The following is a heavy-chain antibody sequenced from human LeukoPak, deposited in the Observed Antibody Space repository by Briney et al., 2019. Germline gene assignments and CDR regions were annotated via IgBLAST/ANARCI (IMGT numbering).Heavy chain of an antibody. D-gene: IGHD3-9*01. V-gene: IGHV3-53*01. J-gene: IGHJ4*02. CDR2: IYSGGST. CDR3: AREYDILTGFDY. CDR1: GFTVSSNY. Sequence: GGSLRLSCAASGFTVSSNYMSWVRQAPGKGLEWVSVIYSGGSTYYADSVKGRFTISRDNSKNTLYLQMNSLRAEDTAVYYCAREYDILTGFDYWGQGTLVTVSS.